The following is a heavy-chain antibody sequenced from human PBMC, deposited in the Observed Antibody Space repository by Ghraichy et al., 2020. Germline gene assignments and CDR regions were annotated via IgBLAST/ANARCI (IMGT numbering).Heavy chain of an antibody. CDR1: GFTFSSYS. J-gene: IGHJ4*02. D-gene: IGHD3-10*01. Sequence: GESLNISCAASGFTFSSYSMNWVRQAPGKGLEWVSYISSSSSTIYYADSVKGRFTISRDNAKNSLYLQMNSLRDEDTAVYYCARGLINYYGSGSYNADWGQGTLVTVSS. CDR2: ISSSSSTI. V-gene: IGHV3-48*02. CDR3: ARGLINYYGSGSYNAD.